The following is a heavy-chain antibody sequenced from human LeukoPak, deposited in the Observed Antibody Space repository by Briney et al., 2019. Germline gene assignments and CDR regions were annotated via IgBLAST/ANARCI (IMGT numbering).Heavy chain of an antibody. V-gene: IGHV1-69*05. CDR2: IIPIFGTA. CDR3: ARTDITMIVVVPVQLPDY. D-gene: IGHD3-22*01. Sequence: SVKVSCKASGGTFSSYAISWVRQAPGQGLEWMGGIIPIFGTANYAQKLQGRVTMTTDTSTSTAYMELRSLRSDDTAVYYCARTDITMIVVVPVQLPDYWGQGTLVTVSS. CDR1: GGTFSSYA. J-gene: IGHJ4*02.